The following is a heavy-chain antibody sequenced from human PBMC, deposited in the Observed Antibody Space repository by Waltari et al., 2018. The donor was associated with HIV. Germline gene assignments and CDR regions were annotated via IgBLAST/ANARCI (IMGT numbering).Heavy chain of an antibody. D-gene: IGHD3-10*01. CDR3: ARRDGIISAFDI. CDR2: IYNDATT. V-gene: IGHV3-66*02. Sequence: EVRLVQSGGGLVQPGGSLRLSCVASGLSVSGNYIGWVRQGPGTGLEWVSLIYNDATTYYADSAKGRFTISRDTSKNTLSLDMNNLRPEDTAVYYRARRDGIISAFDIWGQGSMVTVSS. CDR1: GLSVSGNY. J-gene: IGHJ3*02.